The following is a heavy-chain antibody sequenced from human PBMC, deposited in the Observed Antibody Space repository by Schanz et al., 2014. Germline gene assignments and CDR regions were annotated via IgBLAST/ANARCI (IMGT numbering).Heavy chain of an antibody. Sequence: QVQLVQSGAEVKKPGASVKVSCKASGYTFTSYGISWVRQAPGQGLEWMGWISAYNGNTNYAQKLQGRVTMTADTSTSTTYIDLRRMRSDDTAMYLCARDRLEYGAECYSVEVFEIWGQGTLVIVSS. CDR2: ISAYNGNT. J-gene: IGHJ4*02. V-gene: IGHV1-18*01. CDR3: ARDRLEYGAECYSVEVFEI. CDR1: GYTFTSYG. D-gene: IGHD2-21*01.